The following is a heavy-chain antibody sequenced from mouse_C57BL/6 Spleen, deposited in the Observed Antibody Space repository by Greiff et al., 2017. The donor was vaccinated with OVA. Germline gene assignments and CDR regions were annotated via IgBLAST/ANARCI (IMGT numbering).Heavy chain of an antibody. J-gene: IGHJ4*01. CDR3: TRIYDGYYGMDY. V-gene: IGHV1-15*01. Sequence: QVQLKESGAELVRPGASVTLSCKASGYTFTDYEMHWVKQTPVHGLEWIGAIDPETGGTAYNQKFKGKAILTADKSSSTAYMELRSLTSEDAAVYYCTRIYDGYYGMDYWGQGTSVTVSS. CDR1: GYTFTDYE. CDR2: IDPETGGT. D-gene: IGHD2-3*01.